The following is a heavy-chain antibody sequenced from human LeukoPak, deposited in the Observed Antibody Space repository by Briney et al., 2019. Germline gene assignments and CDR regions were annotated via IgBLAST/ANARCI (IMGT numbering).Heavy chain of an antibody. V-gene: IGHV1-69*02. CDR2: IIPILGIA. J-gene: IGHJ4*02. CDR1: GGTFSSYT. Sequence: GSSVKVSCKASGGTFSSYTISWVRQAPGQGLEWMGRIIPILGIANYAQKFQGRVTITADKSTSTAYMELSSLRSEDTAVYYCASDYYDSSGYPPKYDYWGQGTVVTVSS. CDR3: ASDYYDSSGYPPKYDY. D-gene: IGHD3-22*01.